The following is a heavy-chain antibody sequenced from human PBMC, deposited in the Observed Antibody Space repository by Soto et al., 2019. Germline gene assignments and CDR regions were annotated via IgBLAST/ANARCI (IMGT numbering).Heavy chain of an antibody. CDR1: GYTFTSYG. V-gene: IGHV1-18*01. CDR3: AREFRGYSGYDSGPSFDY. CDR2: ISAYNGNT. D-gene: IGHD5-12*01. J-gene: IGHJ4*02. Sequence: ASVKVSCKASGYTFTSYGISWVRQAPGQGLEWMGWISAYNGNTNYAQKLQGRVTMTTDTSTSTAYMELRGLRSDDTAVYYCAREFRGYSGYDSGPSFDYWGQGTLVTVSS.